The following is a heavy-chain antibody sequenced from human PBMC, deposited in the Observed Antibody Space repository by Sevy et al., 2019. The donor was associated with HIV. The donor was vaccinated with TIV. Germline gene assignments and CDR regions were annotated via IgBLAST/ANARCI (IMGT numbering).Heavy chain of an antibody. Sequence: GGSLRLSCAASGFTFSTYWMSWVRQAPGKGLEWVGNIKQDGSDKNYVDSVKGRFTISRDNAKNFLYLQMHSLTAEDTAVYYCARDCEWDGKSYNLYFVLWGRGTLVTVSS. J-gene: IGHJ2*01. D-gene: IGHD1-1*01. CDR1: GFTFSTYW. V-gene: IGHV3-7*01. CDR2: IKQDGSDK. CDR3: ARDCEWDGKSYNLYFVL.